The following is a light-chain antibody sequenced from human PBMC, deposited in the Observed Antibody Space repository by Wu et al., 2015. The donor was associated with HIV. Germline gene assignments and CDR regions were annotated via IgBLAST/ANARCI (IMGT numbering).Light chain of an antibody. CDR1: QSVTNNY. V-gene: IGKV3-20*01. CDR3: QQYAKSFT. J-gene: IGKJ4*01. Sequence: IVLTQSPGTLSLTPGDRAILSCRASQSVTNNYVAWYQQKPGHSPRLVIFETSNRASGIPDRFSASGSGTDFMLTIDRLEPKDFAVYYCQQYAKSFTFGGGTTVEIK. CDR2: ETS.